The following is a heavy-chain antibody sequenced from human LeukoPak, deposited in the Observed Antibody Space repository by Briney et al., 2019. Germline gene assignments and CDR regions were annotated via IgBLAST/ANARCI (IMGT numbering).Heavy chain of an antibody. CDR2: IRYDGSNK. Sequence: GGSLRPSCAASGFTFSSYGMHWVRQAPGKGLEWVAFIRYDGSNKYYADSVKGRFTISRDNSKNTLYLQMNSLRAEDTAVYYCAKDMGYSSSWYWGLNWFDPWGQGTLVTVSS. D-gene: IGHD6-13*01. J-gene: IGHJ5*02. CDR1: GFTFSSYG. CDR3: AKDMGYSSSWYWGLNWFDP. V-gene: IGHV3-30*02.